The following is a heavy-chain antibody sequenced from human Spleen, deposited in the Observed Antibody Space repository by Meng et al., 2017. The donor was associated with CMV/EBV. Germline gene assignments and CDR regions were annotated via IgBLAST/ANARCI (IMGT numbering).Heavy chain of an antibody. CDR3: ARDPLTIFGVVPSPGFDY. D-gene: IGHD3-3*01. CDR2: SYYSGST. CDR1: GGSISSSSFY. J-gene: IGHJ4*02. V-gene: IGHV4-39*06. Sequence: SETLSLTCKVSGGSISSSSFYWGWIRQAPGKGLEWIGNSYYSGSTYYNPSLKSRVTLSVDTSKNQFTLNLTSVTPADTAVYYCARDPLTIFGVVPSPGFDYWGQGTLVTVSS.